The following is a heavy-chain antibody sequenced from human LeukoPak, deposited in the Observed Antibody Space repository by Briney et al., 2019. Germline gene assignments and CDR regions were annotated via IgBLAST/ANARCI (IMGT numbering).Heavy chain of an antibody. V-gene: IGHV3-23*01. CDR1: GFTFSNYA. J-gene: IGHJ4*02. CDR2: ITSSGAST. D-gene: IGHD2-15*01. CDR3: AKGGPVVASAFDY. Sequence: TGGSLRLSCAAPGFTFSNYAMSWVRQAPGKGLEWVSTITSSGASTDYADSVKGRFTISRDNSKNMLYLQMNSLRVEDTAVYYCAKGGPVVASAFDYWGRGTLVAVSS.